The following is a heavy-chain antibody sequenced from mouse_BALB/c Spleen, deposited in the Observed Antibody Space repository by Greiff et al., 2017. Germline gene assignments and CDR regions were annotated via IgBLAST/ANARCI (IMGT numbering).Heavy chain of an antibody. CDR2: INPDSSTI. Sequence: EVKLMESGGGLVQPGGSLKLSCAASGFAFSRYWMSWVRQAPGKGLEWIGEINPDSSTINYTPSLKDKFIISRDNATNTLYLQMSKVRSEDTALYYCARPTVVATGGWYFDVWGEGTTVTVSA. D-gene: IGHD1-1*01. J-gene: IGHJ1*01. CDR3: ARPTVVATGGWYFDV. CDR1: GFAFSRYW. V-gene: IGHV4-1*02.